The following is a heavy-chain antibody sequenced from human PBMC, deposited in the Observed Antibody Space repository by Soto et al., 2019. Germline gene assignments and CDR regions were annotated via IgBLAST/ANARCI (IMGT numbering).Heavy chain of an antibody. J-gene: IGHJ6*02. Sequence: SETLSLTCTVSGGSISSGGYYWSWIRQHPGKGLEWIGYIYYSGSTYYNPSLKSRVTISVDTSKNQFSLKLSSVTAADTAVYYCARDGVLYGMDVWGQGTTVTVSS. D-gene: IGHD3-3*01. CDR1: GGSISSGGYY. CDR2: IYYSGST. V-gene: IGHV4-31*03. CDR3: ARDGVLYGMDV.